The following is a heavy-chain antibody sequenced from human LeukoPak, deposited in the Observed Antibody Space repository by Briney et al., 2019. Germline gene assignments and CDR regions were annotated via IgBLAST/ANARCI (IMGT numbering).Heavy chain of an antibody. CDR3: ARKVPNDSSGYYYRGQFDP. CDR1: GGTFSSYA. CDR2: IIPIFGTA. J-gene: IGHJ5*02. Sequence: ASVKVSCKASGGTFSSYAISWVRQAPGQGLEWMGGIIPIFGTANYARKFQGRVTITADKSTSTAYMELSSLRSEDTAVYYCARKVPNDSSGYYYRGQFDPWGQGTLVTVSS. V-gene: IGHV1-69*06. D-gene: IGHD3-22*01.